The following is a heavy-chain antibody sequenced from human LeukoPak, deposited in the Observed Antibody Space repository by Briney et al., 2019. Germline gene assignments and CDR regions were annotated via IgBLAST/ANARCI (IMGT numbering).Heavy chain of an antibody. V-gene: IGHV1-2*02. D-gene: IGHD4-23*01. Sequence: ASVKVSCKASGYTFTGYYMHWVRQAPGQGLEWMGWINPNSGGTNYARKFQGRVTVTRDTSIRTAYMELTRLRSDDTAVYYCARVMDYGGNRENFDYWGQGTLVTVSS. CDR3: ARVMDYGGNRENFDY. CDR2: INPNSGGT. J-gene: IGHJ4*02. CDR1: GYTFTGYY.